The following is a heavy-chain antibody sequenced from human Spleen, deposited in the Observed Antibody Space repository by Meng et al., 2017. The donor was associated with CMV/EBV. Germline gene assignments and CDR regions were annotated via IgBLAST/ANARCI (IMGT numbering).Heavy chain of an antibody. Sequence: ASGYTFTRYAMRWVRQAPGQRLEWMGWINAGNGNTKYSQKFQGRVTITRDTSASTAYMELSSLRSEDTAVYYCARVESRSHWRWFDPWGQGTLVTVSS. J-gene: IGHJ5*02. D-gene: IGHD1-26*01. CDR1: GYTFTRYA. CDR3: ARVESRSHWRWFDP. V-gene: IGHV1-3*01. CDR2: INAGNGNT.